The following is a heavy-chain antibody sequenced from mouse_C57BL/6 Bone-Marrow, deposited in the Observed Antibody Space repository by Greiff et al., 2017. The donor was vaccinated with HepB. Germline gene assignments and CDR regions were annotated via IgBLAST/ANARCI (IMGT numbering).Heavy chain of an antibody. CDR1: GFNIKDDY. D-gene: IGHD2-2*01. CDR2: IDPENGDT. CDR3: TLIYYGDDGRYFDV. V-gene: IGHV14-4*01. Sequence: VQLQQSGAELVRPGASVKLSCTASGFNIKDDYMHWVKQRPEQGLEWMGWIDPENGDTEYASKIQGKATITADTSSNTAYLQLSSLTSEDTAVYYCTLIYYGDDGRYFDVWGTGTTVTVSS. J-gene: IGHJ1*03.